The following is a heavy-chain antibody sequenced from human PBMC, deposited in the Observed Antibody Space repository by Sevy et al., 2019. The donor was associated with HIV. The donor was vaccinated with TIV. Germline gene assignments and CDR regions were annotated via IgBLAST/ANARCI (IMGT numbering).Heavy chain of an antibody. V-gene: IGHV3-7*03. Sequence: GGSLRLSCAASGFTFSSYWMSWVRQAPGKGLEWVANIKKDGSEKYYVDSVKGRVTISRDNAKNSLYLQMNSLRVEDTAMYYCARDCSSTNCLWGLDVWGQGTTVTVSS. CDR3: ARDCSSTNCLWGLDV. D-gene: IGHD2-2*01. J-gene: IGHJ6*02. CDR2: IKKDGSEK. CDR1: GFTFSSYW.